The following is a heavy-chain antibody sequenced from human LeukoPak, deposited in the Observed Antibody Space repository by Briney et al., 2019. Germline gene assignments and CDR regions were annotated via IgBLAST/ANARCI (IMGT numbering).Heavy chain of an antibody. CDR3: AKDGWGITMIVVVITPGYFDY. D-gene: IGHD3-22*01. V-gene: IGHV3-23*01. CDR1: GFTFSSYA. Sequence: GGSLRLSCAASGFTFSSYAMSWVRQAPGKGLEWVSAISGSGGSTYYADSVKGRFTISRDISKNTLYLQMNSLRAEDTAVYYYAKDGWGITMIVVVITPGYFDYWGQGTLVTVSS. CDR2: ISGSGGST. J-gene: IGHJ4*02.